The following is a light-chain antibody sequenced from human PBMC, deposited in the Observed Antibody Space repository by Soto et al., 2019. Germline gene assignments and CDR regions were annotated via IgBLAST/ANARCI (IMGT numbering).Light chain of an antibody. CDR2: QTS. V-gene: IGKV3-11*01. Sequence: EIVLTQSPATLSSFPGDRVTLSCRASQYITTRLAWYQHRPGQAPRLLIYQTSLRAAGIPARFNASGSGTDFTLTSTDVQPEDFALYYCHQRQSWPRTFGQGT. CDR1: QYITTR. CDR3: HQRQSWPRT. J-gene: IGKJ1*01.